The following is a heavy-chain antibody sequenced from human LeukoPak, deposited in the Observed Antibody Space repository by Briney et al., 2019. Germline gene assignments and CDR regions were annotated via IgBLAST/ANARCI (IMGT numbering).Heavy chain of an antibody. CDR1: GFTFSSYG. CDR2: IWYDGSNK. V-gene: IGHV3-33*01. CDR3: AGEWRSSSWYASELNY. Sequence: GGSLRLSCAASGFTFSSYGMHWVRQAPGKGLEWVAVIWYDGSNKYYADSVKGRFTISRDNSKNTLYLQMNSLRAEDTAVYYCAGEWRSSSWYASELNYWGQGTLVTVSS. D-gene: IGHD6-13*01. J-gene: IGHJ4*02.